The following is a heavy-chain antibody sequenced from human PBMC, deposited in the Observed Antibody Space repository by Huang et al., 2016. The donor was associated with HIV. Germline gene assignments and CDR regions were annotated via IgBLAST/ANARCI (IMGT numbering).Heavy chain of an antibody. J-gene: IGHJ4*02. CDR1: GFSLTASGVG. Sequence: QITLKESGPTLVKPTQTLTLTCSFSGFSLTASGVGVAWIRQPPGQALEWLALIYWNDDKTYSSSLRSRLTITQDSYNNQAVLTVANMDPVDTATYFCAYTNYYDSSWSPFGFWGPGTLVTVSS. CDR2: IYWNDDK. CDR3: AYTNYYDSSWSPFGF. V-gene: IGHV2-5*01. D-gene: IGHD3-22*01.